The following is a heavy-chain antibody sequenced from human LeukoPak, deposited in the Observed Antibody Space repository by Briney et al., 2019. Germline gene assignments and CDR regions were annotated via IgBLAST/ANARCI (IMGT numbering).Heavy chain of an antibody. CDR3: ARVLRYFDWLYFDY. Sequence: PSETPSLTCTVSGGSISSYYWSWIRQPPGKGLEWIGYIYYSGSTNYNPSLKSRVTISVDTSKNQFSLKLSSVTAADTAVYYCARVLRYFDWLYFDYWGQGTLVTVSS. D-gene: IGHD3-9*01. CDR2: IYYSGST. V-gene: IGHV4-59*12. CDR1: GGSISSYY. J-gene: IGHJ4*02.